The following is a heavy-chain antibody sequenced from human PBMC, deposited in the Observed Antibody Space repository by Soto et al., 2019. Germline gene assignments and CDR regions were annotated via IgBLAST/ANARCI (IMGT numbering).Heavy chain of an antibody. CDR3: ARTYCSSTSCYGYYYGMDV. J-gene: IGHJ6*02. Sequence: ASGKVSCKASGYTFTSYDINWVRQATGQGLELMGWMNPNSGNTGYAQKFPGRVTMTRNTSISTAYMELSSLRSEDTAVYYCARTYCSSTSCYGYYYGMDVWGQGTTVTVYS. CDR2: MNPNSGNT. D-gene: IGHD2-2*01. CDR1: GYTFTSYD. V-gene: IGHV1-8*01.